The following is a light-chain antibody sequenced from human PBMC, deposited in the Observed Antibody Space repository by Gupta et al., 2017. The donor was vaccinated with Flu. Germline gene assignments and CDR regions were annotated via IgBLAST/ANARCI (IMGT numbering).Light chain of an antibody. J-gene: IGKJ4*01. CDR1: ESVVGPY. CDR3: QHYGTSPLT. Sequence: ESVLTQSPGTLSLSPGDRATLSCRASESVVGPYLAWYQQRPGQAPRLLLYDASNRATGIPDRFTGSGSGTEFTLTISRLEPEDSAVYYCQHYGTSPLTFGCGTKVEI. CDR2: DAS. V-gene: IGKV3-20*01.